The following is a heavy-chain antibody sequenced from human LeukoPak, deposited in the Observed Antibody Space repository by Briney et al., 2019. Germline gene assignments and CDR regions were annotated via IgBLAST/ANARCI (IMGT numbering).Heavy chain of an antibody. CDR2: INSDGSEG. Sequence: QLGGSLRLSCAVSGFTFSGFWVSWSRQAPGKGLEWVASINSDGSEGYYANVVKGRFTISRDNAKNSLYLQINSLRAEDTAVYYCARSSYSSSSSVWGQGTMVTVSS. CDR3: ARSSYSSSSSV. J-gene: IGHJ3*01. CDR1: GFTFSGFW. D-gene: IGHD6-6*01. V-gene: IGHV3-7*03.